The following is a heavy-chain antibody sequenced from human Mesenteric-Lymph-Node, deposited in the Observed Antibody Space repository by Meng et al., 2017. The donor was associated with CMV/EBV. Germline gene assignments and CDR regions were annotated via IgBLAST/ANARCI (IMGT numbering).Heavy chain of an antibody. D-gene: IGHD6-19*01. CDR3: ARYSSGWSNY. CDR2: ISSSGSTI. Sequence: GESLKISCAASGFTFSSYSMNWVRQAPGKGLEWVSYISSSGSTIYYADSVKGRFTISRDNAKNSLYLQMNSLRAEDTAVYYCARYSSGWSNYWGQGTLVTVSS. V-gene: IGHV3-48*04. CDR1: GFTFSSYS. J-gene: IGHJ4*02.